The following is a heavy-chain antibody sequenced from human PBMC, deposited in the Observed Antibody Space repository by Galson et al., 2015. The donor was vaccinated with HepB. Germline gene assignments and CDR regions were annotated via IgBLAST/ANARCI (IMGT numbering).Heavy chain of an antibody. CDR3: ACLVVVPERTYYYYGMDV. CDR2: IDPSDSYT. V-gene: IGHV5-10-1*01. J-gene: IGHJ6*02. CDR1: GYSFTSYW. Sequence: QSGAEVKKPGESLRISCKGSGYSFTSYWISWVRQMPGKGLEWMGRIDPSDSYTNYSPSFQGHVTISADKSISTAYLQWSSLKASDTAMYYCACLVVVPERTYYYYGMDVWGQGTTVTVSS. D-gene: IGHD2-21*01.